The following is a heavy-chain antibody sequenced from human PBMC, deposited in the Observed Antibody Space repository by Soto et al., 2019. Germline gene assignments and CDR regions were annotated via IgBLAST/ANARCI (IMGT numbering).Heavy chain of an antibody. CDR2: IWYDGSKK. J-gene: IGHJ4*02. V-gene: IGHV3-33*01. D-gene: IGHD2-15*01. CDR3: AREGGQYNFDY. Sequence: QVQLVESGGGVVQPGGSLRLSCAASGFTFNSYGMHWVRQAPGKGLEWVAVIWYDGSKKYYADSVKGRPIISRDNSKNPLYLQMNSLRAEDTAVYYCAREGGQYNFDYWGQGTLVTISP. CDR1: GFTFNSYG.